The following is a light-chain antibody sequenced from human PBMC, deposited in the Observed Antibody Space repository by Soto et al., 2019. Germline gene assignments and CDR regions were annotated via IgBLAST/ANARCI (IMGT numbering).Light chain of an antibody. V-gene: IGKV3-11*01. Sequence: EIVLTQYPATLSLSPGERATLSCRASQSVSSYLAWYQQKPAQEPRLLIYDASNRATGIPARFSGSGFGTHFTHTISSLEPEDAAVSYCKQRSIWSITCGGATKGEIK. J-gene: IGKJ4*01. CDR1: QSVSSY. CDR2: DAS. CDR3: KQRSIWSIT.